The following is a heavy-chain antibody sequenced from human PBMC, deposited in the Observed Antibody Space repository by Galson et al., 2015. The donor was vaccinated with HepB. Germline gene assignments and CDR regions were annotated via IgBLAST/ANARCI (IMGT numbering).Heavy chain of an antibody. J-gene: IGHJ4*02. CDR2: ISSSSSPI. D-gene: IGHD6-25*01. V-gene: IGHV3-48*01. Sequence: SLRLSCAASGFRFTSYSMNWVRQAPGKGLEWVSYISSSSSPIYYADSVKGRFTISRDNAKNSLYLQMNSLRAEDTAVYYCARDPGGLYFDFWGQGTLVTVSS. CDR1: GFRFTSYS. CDR3: ARDPGGLYFDF.